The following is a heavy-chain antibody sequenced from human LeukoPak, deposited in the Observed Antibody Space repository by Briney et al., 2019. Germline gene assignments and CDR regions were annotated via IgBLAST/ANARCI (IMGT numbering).Heavy chain of an antibody. Sequence: ASVKVSCKASGYTFTGYYMHWVRQAPGQGLEWMGRINPNSGGTNYAQKFQGRVTMTRDTSISTAYMELSRLRSDDTAVYYCARDPDYSDYLGAFDYWGQGTLVTVSS. D-gene: IGHD4-11*01. V-gene: IGHV1-2*06. CDR1: GYTFTGYY. J-gene: IGHJ4*02. CDR2: INPNSGGT. CDR3: ARDPDYSDYLGAFDY.